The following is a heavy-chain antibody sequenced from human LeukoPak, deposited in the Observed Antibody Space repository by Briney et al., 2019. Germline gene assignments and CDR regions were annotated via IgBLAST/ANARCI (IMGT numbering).Heavy chain of an antibody. CDR3: AREFWGTMVRGGAMDV. V-gene: IGHV1-69*13. D-gene: IGHD3-10*01. Sequence: SVKVSCKASGGTFSSYAISWVRQAPGQGREWMGGIIPIFGTANYAQKFQGRVTITADESTSTAYMELSSLRSEDTAVYYCAREFWGTMVRGGAMDVWGLGTPVIVTS. CDR1: GGTFSSYA. CDR2: IIPIFGTA. J-gene: IGHJ6*02.